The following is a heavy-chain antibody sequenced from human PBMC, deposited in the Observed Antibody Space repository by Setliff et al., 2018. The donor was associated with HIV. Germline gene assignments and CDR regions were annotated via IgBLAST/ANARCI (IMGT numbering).Heavy chain of an antibody. Sequence: SETLSLTCTVSGGSISSYYWSWIRQPAGKGLEWIGRIYTSGSTNYNPPLKSRVTMSVDTSKNQFSLKLSSVTAADTAVYYCARGYYGSGSYWWFDPWGQGTLVTVSS. CDR2: IYTSGST. J-gene: IGHJ5*02. D-gene: IGHD3-10*01. CDR3: ARGYYGSGSYWWFDP. CDR1: GGSISSYY. V-gene: IGHV4-4*07.